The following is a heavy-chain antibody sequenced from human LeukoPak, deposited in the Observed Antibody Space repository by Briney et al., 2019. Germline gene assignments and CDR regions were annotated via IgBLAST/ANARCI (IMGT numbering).Heavy chain of an antibody. CDR3: ARDNYDSSTPYYFDY. J-gene: IGHJ4*02. V-gene: IGHV3-48*04. CDR2: ISSSGTTI. Sequence: GGSLRLSCAASGFTFSSYGMTWVRQAPGKGLEWVSYISSSGTTIYYADSVKGRFTISRDNAKNSLYLQMNSLRAEDTAVYYCARDNYDSSTPYYFDYWGQGTLVTVSS. D-gene: IGHD3-22*01. CDR1: GFTFSSYG.